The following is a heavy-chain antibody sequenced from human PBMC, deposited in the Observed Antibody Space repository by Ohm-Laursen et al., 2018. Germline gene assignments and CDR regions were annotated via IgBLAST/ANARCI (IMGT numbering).Heavy chain of an antibody. D-gene: IGHD6-19*01. CDR3: ARHRSSGWDDAFDI. J-gene: IGHJ3*02. Sequence: SETLSLTCSASGGAISSSSYYWGWIRQPPGKGLEWIGTIYYRGDTYYNRSLKSRVTILVDTSKNQFSLKLSSVTAADTAVYYCARHRSSGWDDAFDIWGQGTMGTVS. CDR2: IYYRGDT. V-gene: IGHV4-39*01. CDR1: GGAISSSSYY.